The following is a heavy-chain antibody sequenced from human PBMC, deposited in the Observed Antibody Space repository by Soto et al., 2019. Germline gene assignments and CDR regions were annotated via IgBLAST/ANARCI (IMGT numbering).Heavy chain of an antibody. CDR2: IIPIFGTA. CDR1: GSTCSSWS. Sequence: SVRVSCRPSGSTCSSWSMSWERQAPGQGLEWMGGIIPIFGTANYAQKFQGRVTITADESTSTAYMELSSLRSEDTAVYYCARVWSSYYDSSGYYFDYWGQGTLVTVSS. D-gene: IGHD3-22*01. V-gene: IGHV1-69*13. CDR3: ARVWSSYYDSSGYYFDY. J-gene: IGHJ4*02.